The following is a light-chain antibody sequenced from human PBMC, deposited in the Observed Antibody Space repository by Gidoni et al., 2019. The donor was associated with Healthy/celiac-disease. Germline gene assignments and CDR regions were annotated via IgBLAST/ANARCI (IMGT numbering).Light chain of an antibody. CDR1: QSISSY. J-gene: IGKJ1*01. V-gene: IGKV1-39*01. CDR2: AAS. Sequence: DIQLTQSPPTLSASVADRLTITCRASQSISSYLNWYQQKPGKAPQPLIYAASSLQGGGPSRLGGRGSGTDFTLTNSRLQAEDCASYYCQQTERNPPWTFGQGTKVEIK. CDR3: QQTERNPPWT.